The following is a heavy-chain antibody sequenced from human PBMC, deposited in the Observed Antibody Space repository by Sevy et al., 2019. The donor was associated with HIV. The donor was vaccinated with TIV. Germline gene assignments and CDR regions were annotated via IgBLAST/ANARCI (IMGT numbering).Heavy chain of an antibody. J-gene: IGHJ4*02. Sequence: GGSLRLSSAASGFTLSKFSMSWVRQPPGKGLEWVSTFFFVCGEIIYADSVKGRFTISRDNSKSSVYVQMNNLRPEDTAVYYCSREGCTKPHDYWGQGTLVTVSS. D-gene: IGHD2-8*01. V-gene: IGHV3-23*01. CDR1: GFTLSKFS. CDR2: FFFVCGEI. CDR3: SREGCTKPHDY.